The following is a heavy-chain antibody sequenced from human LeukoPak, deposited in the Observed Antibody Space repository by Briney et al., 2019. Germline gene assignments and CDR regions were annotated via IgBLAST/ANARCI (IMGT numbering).Heavy chain of an antibody. CDR1: GFTFSSYA. J-gene: IGHJ6*02. D-gene: IGHD4-17*01. Sequence: PGGSLRLPCAASGFTFSSYAMSWVRQAPGKGLEWVSAISGSGGSTYYADSVKGRFTISRDNSKNTLYLQMNSLRAEDTAVYYCARDKGPQERYGDYVYYGMDVWGQGTTVTVSS. V-gene: IGHV3-23*01. CDR2: ISGSGGST. CDR3: ARDKGPQERYGDYVYYGMDV.